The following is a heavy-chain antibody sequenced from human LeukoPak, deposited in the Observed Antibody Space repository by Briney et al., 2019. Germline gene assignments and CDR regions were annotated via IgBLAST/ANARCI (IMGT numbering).Heavy chain of an antibody. D-gene: IGHD2-2*01. J-gene: IGHJ4*02. CDR1: GFTFSSYA. V-gene: IGHV3-30-3*01. Sequence: GWSLRLSCAASGFTFSSYAMHWVRQAPGKGLEWVAVISYDGSNKYYADSVKGRFTISRDNSKNTLYLQMNSLRAEDTAVYYCARVPAERSYYFDYWGQGTLVTVSS. CDR2: ISYDGSNK. CDR3: ARVPAERSYYFDY.